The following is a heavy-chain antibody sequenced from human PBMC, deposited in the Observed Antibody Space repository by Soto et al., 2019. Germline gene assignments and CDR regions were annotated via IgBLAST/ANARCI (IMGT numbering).Heavy chain of an antibody. CDR1: RFDFTSYG. V-gene: IGHV3-30*03. J-gene: IGHJ4*02. CDR2: MSNDGNNQ. D-gene: IGHD2-8*01. Sequence: EGSLRLSCAASRFDFTSYGMHWLRQAPGKGLEWVAVMSNDGNNQFYADSVRGRFIISRDTSKNTLFLQMTSLGPEDTAVYHCARGFCANRLCYYCFDLSGQ. CDR3: ARGFCANRLCYYCFDL.